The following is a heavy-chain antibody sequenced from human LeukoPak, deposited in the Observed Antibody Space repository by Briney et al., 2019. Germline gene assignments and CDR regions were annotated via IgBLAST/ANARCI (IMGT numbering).Heavy chain of an antibody. V-gene: IGHV4-59*01. J-gene: IGHJ4*02. CDR1: GGSISSYY. CDR3: ARGAVADPPIDY. D-gene: IGHD6-19*01. CDR2: IYYSGST. Sequence: PSETLSLTCTVSGGSISSYYWSWIRQPPGKGLEWIGYIYYSGSTNYNPSLKSRVTISVNTSKNQFSLKLSSVTAADTAVYYCARGAVADPPIDYWGQGTLVTVSS.